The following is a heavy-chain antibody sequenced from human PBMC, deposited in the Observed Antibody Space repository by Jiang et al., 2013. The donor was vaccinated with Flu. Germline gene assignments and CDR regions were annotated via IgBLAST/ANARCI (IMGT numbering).Heavy chain of an antibody. V-gene: IGHV1-8*01. CDR2: MNPNSGNT. Sequence: GAEVKKPGASVKVSCKASGFTFTSYDINWVRQATGQGLEWMGWMNPNSGNTGYAQKFQGRVTMTRNTSISTAYMELSSLRSEDTAVYYCARRDSGGYYNPRNWFDPWGQGTLVTVSS. J-gene: IGHJ5*02. D-gene: IGHD3-22*01. CDR1: GFTFTSYD. CDR3: ARRDSGGYYNPRNWFDP.